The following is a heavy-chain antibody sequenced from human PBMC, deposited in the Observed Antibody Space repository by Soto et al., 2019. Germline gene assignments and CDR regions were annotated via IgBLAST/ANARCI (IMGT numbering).Heavy chain of an antibody. D-gene: IGHD1-26*01. CDR3: SGAESPDTAYFSLY. CDR1: GFTFSSFW. Sequence: GGSLRLSCAASGFTFSSFWMAWVRQAPGKGLEWVANINQDGSEKYYVDSMKGRFTISRDTSNGIAYLQMNSLNIEDSAVYYCSGAESPDTAYFSLYWGQGTPVTVSS. J-gene: IGHJ4*02. CDR2: INQDGSEK. V-gene: IGHV3-7*03.